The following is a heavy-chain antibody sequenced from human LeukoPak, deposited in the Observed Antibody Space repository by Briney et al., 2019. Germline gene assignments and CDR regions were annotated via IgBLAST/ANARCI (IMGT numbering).Heavy chain of an antibody. Sequence: SETLSLTCTVSGGSISSYYWSWIRQPPGKGLEWIGYIYYSGSINYNPSLKSRVTISVDTSKNQFSLKLSSVTAADTAVYYCARATGITGTTTAELNFDYWGQGTLVTVSS. CDR3: ARATGITGTTTAELNFDY. CDR2: IYYSGSI. CDR1: GGSISSYY. D-gene: IGHD1-7*01. V-gene: IGHV4-59*01. J-gene: IGHJ4*02.